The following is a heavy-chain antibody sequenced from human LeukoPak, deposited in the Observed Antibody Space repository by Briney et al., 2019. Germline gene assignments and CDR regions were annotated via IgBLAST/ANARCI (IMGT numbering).Heavy chain of an antibody. V-gene: IGHV3-30*18. CDR2: ISYDGSNK. CDR3: AKNSGSYWFDP. Sequence: PGGSLRLSCTASRFTFSSYGVHWVREAPGKGLEWVAVISYDGSNKYYADSVKGRFTISRDNSKNTLCLQMNSLRAEDTAVYYCAKNSGSYWFDPWGQGTLVTVSS. J-gene: IGHJ5*02. D-gene: IGHD1-26*01. CDR1: RFTFSSYG.